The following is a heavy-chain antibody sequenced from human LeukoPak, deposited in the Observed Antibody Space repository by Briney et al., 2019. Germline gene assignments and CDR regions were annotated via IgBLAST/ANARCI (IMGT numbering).Heavy chain of an antibody. V-gene: IGHV5-51*01. CDR2: IYSGDSDA. CDR3: ARRFCSGVSCWFDP. J-gene: IGHJ5*02. D-gene: IGHD2-15*01. Sequence: GESLRISCQGSGDRFSTHWIVWVRQMPGKGLEWMGIIYSGDSDAKYSPSFQGQVTMSADKSIRTAYLQWSSLQASDTAMYYCARRFCSGVSCWFDPWGQGTLVTVSS. CDR1: GDRFSTHW.